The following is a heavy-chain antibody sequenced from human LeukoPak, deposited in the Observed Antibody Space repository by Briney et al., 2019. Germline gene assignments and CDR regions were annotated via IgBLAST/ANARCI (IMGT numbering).Heavy chain of an antibody. CDR2: ITGGGRT. CDR3: ATGVAAADSLVY. J-gene: IGHJ4*02. CDR1: GFTFSDYA. V-gene: IGHV3-23*01. D-gene: IGHD6-13*01. Sequence: GGSLRLSCAASGFTFSDYAMSWVRQAPGKGPEWVSAITGGGRTYYADSVKGRFTISRDSSKNTLYLQMNSLRSEDTAVYYCATGVAAADSLVYWGQGTLVTVSS.